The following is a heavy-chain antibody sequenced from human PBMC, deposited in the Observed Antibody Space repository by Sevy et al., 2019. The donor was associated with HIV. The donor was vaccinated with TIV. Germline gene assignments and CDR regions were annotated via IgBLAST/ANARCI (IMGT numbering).Heavy chain of an antibody. CDR3: VRQLGNWWWAFDC. D-gene: IGHD2-8*02. J-gene: IGHJ4*02. V-gene: IGHV4-39*01. CDR1: GGSIYTNDFN. CDR2: INYAERT. Sequence: GSLRLSCTVSGGSIYTNDFNWGWIRQPPGKGLEWIGTINYAERTFYSPSLKSRVTLSVDTSNSQFSLKLTSLTAADAAVYYCVRQLGNWWWAFDCWGQGTLVTVSS.